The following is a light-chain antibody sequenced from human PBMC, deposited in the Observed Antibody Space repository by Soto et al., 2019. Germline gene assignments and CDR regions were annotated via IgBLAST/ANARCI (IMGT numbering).Light chain of an antibody. CDR2: KAS. V-gene: IGKV1-5*03. J-gene: IGKJ1*01. CDR1: QTISSW. Sequence: DIQITQSPATLCVSVVDRVTITCRASQTISSWLAWYQQKPGKAPKLLIYKASTLKSGVPSRFSGSGSGTEFTLTISSLQPDDFATYYCQHYNSYSEAFGQGTKVDI. CDR3: QHYNSYSEA.